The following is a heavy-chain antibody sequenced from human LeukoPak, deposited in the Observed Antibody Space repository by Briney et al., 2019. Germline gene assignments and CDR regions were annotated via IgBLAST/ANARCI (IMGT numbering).Heavy chain of an antibody. D-gene: IGHD2-15*01. CDR1: GGSISSSSYY. Sequence: SETLSLTCTVSGGSISSSSYYWGWIRQPPGKGLEWIGSIYYSGSTYYNPSLKSRVTISVDTSKNQFSLKLSSMTAADTAVYYCARDGNWGQGTLVTVSS. CDR2: IYYSGST. CDR3: ARDGN. J-gene: IGHJ4*02. V-gene: IGHV4-39*07.